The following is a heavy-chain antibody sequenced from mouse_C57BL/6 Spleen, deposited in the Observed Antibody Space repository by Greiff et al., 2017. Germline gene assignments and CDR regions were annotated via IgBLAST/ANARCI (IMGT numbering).Heavy chain of an antibody. Sequence: VQLQQSGPGLVQPSQSLSLTCSVTGYSITSGYYWNWIRQFPGNKLEWMGYISYDGSNNYNPSLKNRISITRDTSKNQFFLKLNSVTTEDTATYYCASRATVVPYAMDYWGQGTSGTVSS. CDR1: GYSITSGYY. D-gene: IGHD1-1*01. CDR2: ISYDGSN. J-gene: IGHJ4*01. V-gene: IGHV3-6*01. CDR3: ASRATVVPYAMDY.